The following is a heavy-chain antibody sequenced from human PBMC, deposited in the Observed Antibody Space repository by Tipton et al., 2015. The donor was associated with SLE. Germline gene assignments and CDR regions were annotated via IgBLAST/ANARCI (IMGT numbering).Heavy chain of an antibody. CDR1: GASFTGSY. D-gene: IGHD3-10*01. CDR3: ARRVFRRIGMVQGVPRMYFDI. J-gene: IGHJ4*02. CDR2: LNPGGRT. Sequence: LRLSCAVYGASFTGSYYNWIRQSPGKGLEWIGELNPGGRTNYNPSPSLKSRVTMSVDTSKNQFSLKLSSVTAADTALYFCARRVFRRIGMVQGVPRMYFDIWGQGGLVTVSS. V-gene: IGHV4-34*01.